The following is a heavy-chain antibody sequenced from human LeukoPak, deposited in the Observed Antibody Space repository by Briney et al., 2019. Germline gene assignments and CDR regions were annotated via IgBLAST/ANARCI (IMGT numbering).Heavy chain of an antibody. D-gene: IGHD2-15*01. CDR2: IIPMFGTP. CDR3: AGPHCSGGTCRYYVAH. J-gene: IGHJ4*02. Sequence: ASVKVSCKASGGSFGSNAIRWVRQAPGQGLEWMGGIIPMFGTPNYAQKFQGRLTITADESTSTIYMDLNSLRSEDTAVYYCAGPHCSGGTCRYYVAHWGQGTLVTVSS. CDR1: GGSFGSNA. V-gene: IGHV1-69*13.